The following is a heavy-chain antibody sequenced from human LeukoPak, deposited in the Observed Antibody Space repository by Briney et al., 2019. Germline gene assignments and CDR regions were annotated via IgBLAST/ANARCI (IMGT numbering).Heavy chain of an antibody. Sequence: ASVKVSCKASGGTFSSYAISWVRQAPGQGLEWMGGIIPIFGTANYAQKFQGRVTITAGESTSTAYMELSSLRSEDTAVYYCARSSGHLYYFDYWGQGTLVTVSS. CDR1: GGTFSSYA. V-gene: IGHV1-69*13. CDR2: IIPIFGTA. J-gene: IGHJ4*02. D-gene: IGHD3-3*02. CDR3: ARSSGHLYYFDY.